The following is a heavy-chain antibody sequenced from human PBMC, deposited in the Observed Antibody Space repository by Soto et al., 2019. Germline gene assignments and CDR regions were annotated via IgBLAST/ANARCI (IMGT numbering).Heavy chain of an antibody. CDR1: GGSISSYY. D-gene: IGHD3-10*01. Sequence: QVQLQESGPGLVKPSETLSLNCTVSGGSISSYYWSWIRQPPGKGLEWIGYIYYSGSTNYNPSLKSRVTISVDTSKNQFSLKLSSVTAADTAVYYCARVWGGAFDSWGQGTMVTVSS. CDR3: ARVWGGAFDS. V-gene: IGHV4-59*01. CDR2: IYYSGST. J-gene: IGHJ3*02.